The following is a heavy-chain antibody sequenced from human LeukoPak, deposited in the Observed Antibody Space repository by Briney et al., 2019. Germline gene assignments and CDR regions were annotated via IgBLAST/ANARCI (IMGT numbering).Heavy chain of an antibody. CDR1: GGTFSSYA. J-gene: IGHJ4*02. CDR3: ARVLGLGSEDAPYYFDY. Sequence: SVKVSCKASGGTFSSYAISWVRQAPGQGLEWMGRIIPILGIANYAQKFQGRVTITADKSTSTAYMELSSLRSEDTAVYYCARVLGLGSEDAPYYFDYWGQGTPVTVSS. CDR2: IIPILGIA. D-gene: IGHD3-16*01. V-gene: IGHV1-69*04.